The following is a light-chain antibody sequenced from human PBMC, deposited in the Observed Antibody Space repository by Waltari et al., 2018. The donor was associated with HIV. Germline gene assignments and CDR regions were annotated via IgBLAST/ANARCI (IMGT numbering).Light chain of an antibody. CDR2: KNN. CDR1: SSNIGSNY. Sequence: QSVLTQPPSASGTPGQRVTISCSVSSSNIGSNYAYWYQQLPGTAPKVLIYKNNQRPSGVPDRFSGSKSGTSASLAISGLRSEDEADYYCAAWDDSLSGYVFGTGTKVTVL. J-gene: IGLJ1*01. CDR3: AAWDDSLSGYV. V-gene: IGLV1-47*01.